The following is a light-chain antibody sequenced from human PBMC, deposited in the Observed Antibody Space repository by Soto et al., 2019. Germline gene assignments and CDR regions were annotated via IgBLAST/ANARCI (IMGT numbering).Light chain of an antibody. Sequence: EIVLTQSPATLSLSPGDIATLSCRASQSVSSYLAWYQQKPGQAPRLLIYDASNRATGIPARFSGSGSGTGFTLTISCLEPEDFSVYYCQQRSNWPPALTFGGGTKVEIK. CDR2: DAS. CDR1: QSVSSY. J-gene: IGKJ4*01. CDR3: QQRSNWPPALT. V-gene: IGKV3-11*01.